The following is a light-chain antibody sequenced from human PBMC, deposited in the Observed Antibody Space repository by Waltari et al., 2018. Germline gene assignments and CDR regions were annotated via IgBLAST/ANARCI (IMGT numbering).Light chain of an antibody. CDR3: GTWDSSLSAVV. CDR1: SSNIERNS. J-gene: IGLJ2*01. Sequence: QSVLTQPPSVSAAPGQKVTISCSGSSSNIERNSVSWYQQFPGTAPKLLIYDNYKRPSGIPDRFSGSKSGTSATLGITGLQTGDEADYYCGTWDSSLSAVVFGGGTKLTVL. V-gene: IGLV1-51*01. CDR2: DNY.